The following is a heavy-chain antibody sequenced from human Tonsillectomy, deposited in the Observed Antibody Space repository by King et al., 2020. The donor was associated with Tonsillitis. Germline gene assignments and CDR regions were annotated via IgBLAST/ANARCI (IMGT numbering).Heavy chain of an antibody. Sequence: QLVQSGAEVKKPGASVKVSCKASEYTFTTYYMHWVRQAPGQGLECVGIINPSCCSTSYAQKFQGRGTMTRDTSTSTVYMELSSLRSEDTAVYYCARGKDILTQKWFDTWGQGTLVTVSS. CDR2: INPSCCST. V-gene: IGHV1-46*01. CDR3: ARGKDILTQKWFDT. CDR1: EYTFTTYY. D-gene: IGHD3-9*01. J-gene: IGHJ5*02.